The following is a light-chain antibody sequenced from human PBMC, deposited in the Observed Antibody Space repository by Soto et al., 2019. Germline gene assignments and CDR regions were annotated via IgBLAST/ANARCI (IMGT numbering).Light chain of an antibody. CDR3: ATWDDSLRIWV. CDR1: RSNIGSNS. J-gene: IGLJ3*02. V-gene: IGLV1-47*02. Sequence: QAVVTQPPSASETPGQRITISCSGSRSNIGSNSVYWYQQLSGTAPKLLIYTNSQRPSGVPERFSGAKSGTSASLAISGLRSEDEADYYCATWDDSLRIWVFGGGTKLTFL. CDR2: TNS.